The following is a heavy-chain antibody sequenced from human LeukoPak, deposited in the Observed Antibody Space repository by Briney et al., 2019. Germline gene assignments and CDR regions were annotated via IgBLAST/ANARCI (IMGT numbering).Heavy chain of an antibody. CDR3: ARDNRIVGARNWFDP. J-gene: IGHJ5*02. CDR2: IYYSGST. D-gene: IGHD1-26*01. Sequence: SETLSLTCTVSGGSMSSYYWSWIRQPPGKGLEWIGYIYYSGSTNYNPSLKSRVTISVDTSRNQFTLKLSSVTAADTAVYYCARDNRIVGARNWFDPWGQGTLVTVSS. CDR1: GGSMSSYY. V-gene: IGHV4-59*01.